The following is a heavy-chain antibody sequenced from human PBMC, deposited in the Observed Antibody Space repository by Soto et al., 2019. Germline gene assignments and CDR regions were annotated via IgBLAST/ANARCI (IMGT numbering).Heavy chain of an antibody. D-gene: IGHD3-10*01. V-gene: IGHV4-31*03. CDR1: GGSVSSGGYY. Sequence: SETLSLTCTVSGGSVSSGGYYWSWIRQHPGKGLEWIGYIYYSGSTYYNPSLKSRVTISVDTSKNQFSLKLSSVTAADTAVYYCARENHYYGSGSFDYWGQGTLVTVSS. CDR2: IYYSGST. J-gene: IGHJ4*02. CDR3: ARENHYYGSGSFDY.